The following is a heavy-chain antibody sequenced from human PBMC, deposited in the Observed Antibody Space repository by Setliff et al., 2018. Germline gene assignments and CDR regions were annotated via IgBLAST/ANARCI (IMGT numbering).Heavy chain of an antibody. CDR1: GGTFSSYV. CDR3: ARDDGRAAVAEWFFDS. Sequence: SVKVSCKASGGTFSSYVINWVRQSPRQGLEWTGGIIPIFGTANYAQKFQGRVTITADESTNTAYMELSSLRYEDTAVYYCARDDGRAAVAEWFFDSWCQGSLVTVSS. D-gene: IGHD3-3*01. CDR2: IIPIFGTA. V-gene: IGHV1-69*13. J-gene: IGHJ4*02.